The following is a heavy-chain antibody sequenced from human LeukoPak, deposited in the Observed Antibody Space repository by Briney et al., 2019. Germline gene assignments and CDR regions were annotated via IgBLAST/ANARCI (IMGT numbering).Heavy chain of an antibody. CDR2: IYTSGST. V-gene: IGHV4-4*07. D-gene: IGHD3-22*01. J-gene: IGHJ4*02. CDR3: ARAHYYDSSGYVSPRFDY. Sequence: SETLSLTCTVSGGSISSYYWSWIRQPAGRGLEWIGRIYTSGSTNYNPSLKSRVTMSVDTSKNQFSLKLISVTAADTAVYYCARAHYYDSSGYVSPRFDYWGQGTLVTVSS. CDR1: GGSISSYY.